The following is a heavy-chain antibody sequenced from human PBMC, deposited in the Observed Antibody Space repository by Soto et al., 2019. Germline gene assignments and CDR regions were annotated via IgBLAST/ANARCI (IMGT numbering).Heavy chain of an antibody. CDR3: ARDALVRYKNAFDI. Sequence: GASVKVSCKASGDTFNFYSINWVRQAPGLGLEWMGRVNPIVSMSNYAQKFQGRVTMTADKSTSTAYMELRSLRSDDTAVYYCARDALVRYKNAFDIWGQGTMVTVSS. CDR1: GDTFNFYS. J-gene: IGHJ3*02. CDR2: VNPIVSMS. D-gene: IGHD1-20*01. V-gene: IGHV1-69*04.